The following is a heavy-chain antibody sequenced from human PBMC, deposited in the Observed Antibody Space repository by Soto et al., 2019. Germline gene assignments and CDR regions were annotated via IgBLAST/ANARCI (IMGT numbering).Heavy chain of an antibody. V-gene: IGHV1-69*13. Sequence: ASVKVSCKASGGTFSSDAISWVRQAPGQGLEWMGGIIPIFGTANYAQKFQGRVTITADESTSTAYMELSSLRSEDTAVYYCARARGLYSSSWYTWFDPWGQGTLVNVSS. CDR2: IIPIFGTA. CDR3: ARARGLYSSSWYTWFDP. D-gene: IGHD6-13*01. J-gene: IGHJ5*02. CDR1: GGTFSSDA.